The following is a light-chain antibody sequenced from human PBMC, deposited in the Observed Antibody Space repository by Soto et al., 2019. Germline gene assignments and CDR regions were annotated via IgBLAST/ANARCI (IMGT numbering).Light chain of an antibody. CDR3: SSYTSSSTVV. Sequence: QSVLTQPASVSGSPGQSITISCTGTSSDVGGYKYVSWYQQHPGKAPKLMIYDVSNRPSGVSNRFSGSKSGNTASLTISGLQAEDEADYYCSSYTSSSTVVFGGGTKVTFL. CDR2: DVS. J-gene: IGLJ2*01. CDR1: SSDVGGYKY. V-gene: IGLV2-14*01.